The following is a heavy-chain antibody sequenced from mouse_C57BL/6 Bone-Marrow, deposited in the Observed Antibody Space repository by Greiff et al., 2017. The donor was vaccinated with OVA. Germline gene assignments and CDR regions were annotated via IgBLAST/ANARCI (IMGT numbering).Heavy chain of an antibody. CDR2: IHPNSGST. J-gene: IGHJ1*03. V-gene: IGHV1-64*01. D-gene: IGHD1-1*01. Sequence: QVQLQQPGAELVKPRASVKLSCKASGYTFTSYWMHWVKQRPGQGLEWIGMIHPNSGSTNYNEKFKSKATLTVDKSSSTAYMQLSSLTSEDSAVYYCARPGGSSPYWYFDVWGTGTTVTVSS. CDR1: GYTFTSYW. CDR3: ARPGGSSPYWYFDV.